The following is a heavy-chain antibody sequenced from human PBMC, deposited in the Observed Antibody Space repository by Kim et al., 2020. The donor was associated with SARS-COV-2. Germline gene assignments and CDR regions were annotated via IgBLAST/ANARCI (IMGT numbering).Heavy chain of an antibody. CDR2: IYYSGST. Sequence: SETLSLTCTVSGGSISSSSYYWGWIRQPPGKGLEWIGSIYYSGSTYYNPSLKSRVTISVDTSKNQFSLKLSSVTAADTAVYYCANGMVRGVINSWGQGTLVTVSS. CDR1: GGSISSSSYY. CDR3: ANGMVRGVINS. J-gene: IGHJ4*02. V-gene: IGHV4-39*07. D-gene: IGHD3-10*01.